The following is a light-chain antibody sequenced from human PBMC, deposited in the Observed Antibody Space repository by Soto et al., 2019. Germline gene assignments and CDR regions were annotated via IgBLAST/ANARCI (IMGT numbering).Light chain of an antibody. J-gene: IGKJ1*01. CDR1: QRVSSSS. CDR2: GAS. V-gene: IGKV3-20*01. Sequence: EIVLTQSPGTLSLSPGERATLSCRASQRVSSSSLAWYQHKRGQAPRLLIHGASSRASGIPDRFSGSGSGTDFTLTISRLEPEDFAVNYCQQYGGSPRTFGQGTKVEVK. CDR3: QQYGGSPRT.